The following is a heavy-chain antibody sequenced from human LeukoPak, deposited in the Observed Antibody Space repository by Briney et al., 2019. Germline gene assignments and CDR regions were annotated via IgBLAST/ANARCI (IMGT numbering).Heavy chain of an antibody. V-gene: IGHV3-23*01. J-gene: IGHJ4*02. D-gene: IGHD1-26*01. CDR2: IRASDGRT. CDR1: GFTFSTYA. Sequence: GGSLTLSCAASGFTFSTYAMSWVRQAPGKGLEWVSLIRASDGRTRYADSVKGPFTISRDNAKNSLYRQMNSLRAEDTAVYYCARDAVAELRGFDYWGQRTLVTVSS. CDR3: ARDAVAELRGFDY.